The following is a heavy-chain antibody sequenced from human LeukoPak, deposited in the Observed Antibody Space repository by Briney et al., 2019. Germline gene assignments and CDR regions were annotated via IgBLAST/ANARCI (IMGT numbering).Heavy chain of an antibody. CDR1: TFIFNNYT. CDR3: ARDVVEYCSGGSCTRYAY. Sequence: GGSLRLSCAAASTFIFNNYTIHWVRQAPGKGLEWVAVISYDGSNKYYADSVKGRFTLSRDSSKKMVYLQMNTLRPEDTAVYYCARDVVEYCSGGSCTRYAYWGQGSLVTVSS. J-gene: IGHJ4*02. CDR2: ISYDGSNK. D-gene: IGHD2-15*01. V-gene: IGHV3-30*04.